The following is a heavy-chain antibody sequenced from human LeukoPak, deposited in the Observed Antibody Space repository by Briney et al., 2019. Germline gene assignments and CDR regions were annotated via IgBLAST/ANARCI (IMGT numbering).Heavy chain of an antibody. Sequence: AASVKVSCKVSGYTLTELSMHWVRQAPGKGLEWMGGFDPEDGETICAQKFQGRVTMTEDTSTDTAYMGLSSLRSEDTAVYYCATPHYDSSGYFVYWGQGTLVTVSS. CDR2: FDPEDGET. J-gene: IGHJ4*02. CDR1: GYTLTELS. V-gene: IGHV1-24*01. CDR3: ATPHYDSSGYFVY. D-gene: IGHD3-22*01.